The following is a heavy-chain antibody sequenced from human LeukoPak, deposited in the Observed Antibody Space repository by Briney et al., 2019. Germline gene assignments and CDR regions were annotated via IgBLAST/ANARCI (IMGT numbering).Heavy chain of an antibody. Sequence: ASVKLSCNVSGYTFTSYYMHWVRQAPGQGIEWVGSINPNSGHTNYTQTFQGRLTMTRDTPTRTAYMELSRLRSDDTAVYYCASTRHYSGSWNWFDPWGQGTLVTVSS. CDR1: GYTFTSYY. CDR2: INPNSGHT. CDR3: ASTRHYSGSWNWFDP. D-gene: IGHD6-13*01. J-gene: IGHJ5*02. V-gene: IGHV1-2*02.